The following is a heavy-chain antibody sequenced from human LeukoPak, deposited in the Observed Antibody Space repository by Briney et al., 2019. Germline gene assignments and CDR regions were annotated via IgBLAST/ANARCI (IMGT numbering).Heavy chain of an antibody. V-gene: IGHV4-39*07. CDR2: IYYSGST. CDR3: ARYYYGSGGLKNNFDY. CDR1: GGSISSSSYY. D-gene: IGHD3-10*01. Sequence: KPSETLSLTCTVSGGSISSSSYYWGWIRQPPGKGLEWIGSIYYSGSTYYNPSLKSRVTISVDTSKNQFSLKLSSVTAADTAVYYCARYYYGSGGLKNNFDYWGQGTLVTVSS. J-gene: IGHJ4*02.